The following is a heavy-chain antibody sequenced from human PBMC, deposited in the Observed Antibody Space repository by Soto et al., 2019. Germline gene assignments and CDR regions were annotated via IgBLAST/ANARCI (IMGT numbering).Heavy chain of an antibody. Sequence: QVQLVESGGGLVKPGGSLRLSCAASGFTFSDYYMSWIRQAPGKGLEWVSYISSSGSTIYYADSVKGRFTISRDNAKNSLYLQMNSLRAEDTAVYYCAREPFSEGMDYCSSTSCYGFDYWGQGPLVTVSS. CDR1: GFTFSDYY. CDR3: AREPFSEGMDYCSSTSCYGFDY. D-gene: IGHD2-2*01. CDR2: ISSSGSTI. J-gene: IGHJ4*02. V-gene: IGHV3-11*01.